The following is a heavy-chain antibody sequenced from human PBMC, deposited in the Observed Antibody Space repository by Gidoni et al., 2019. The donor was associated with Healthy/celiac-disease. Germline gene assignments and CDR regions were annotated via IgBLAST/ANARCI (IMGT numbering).Heavy chain of an antibody. V-gene: IGHV3-23*01. D-gene: IGHD3-16*02. CDR1: GFTFSRYA. CDR3: AKGATRGMITFGGVIVIPVIYYFDY. CDR2: ISGSGGST. J-gene: IGHJ4*02. Sequence: EVQLLESGGGLVQPGGSLRLSCAASGFTFSRYAMSWVRQDPGKGLEWVSAISGSGGSTYYADSVKGRFTISRDNSKNTLYLQMNSLRAEDTAVYYCAKGATRGMITFGGVIVIPVIYYFDYWGQGTLVTVSS.